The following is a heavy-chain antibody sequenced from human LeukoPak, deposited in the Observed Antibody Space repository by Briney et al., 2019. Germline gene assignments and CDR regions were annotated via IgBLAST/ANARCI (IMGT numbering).Heavy chain of an antibody. D-gene: IGHD2-15*01. CDR3: AREIGSPHFDY. V-gene: IGHV3-48*03. CDR2: ISSSGSTI. CDR1: GFTFSSYE. Sequence: GGSLRLSCAASGFTFSSYEMNWVRQAPGKGLEWVSYISSSGSTIYYADSVKGRFTISRDNAKNSLYLQMNSLRAEDTAVYYCAREIGSPHFDYWGQGTLVTVSS. J-gene: IGHJ4*02.